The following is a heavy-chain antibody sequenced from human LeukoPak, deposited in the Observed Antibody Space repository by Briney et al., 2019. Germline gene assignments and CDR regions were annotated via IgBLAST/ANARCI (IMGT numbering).Heavy chain of an antibody. Sequence: GESLQISCQGSGYIFTSYWIGWVRQMPGKGLEWMGIIYPGDSDTRYSPSFQGQVTISADKSISTAYLQWSSLKASDTAMYYCARHVGAAAADPYFDYWGQGTLVTVSS. D-gene: IGHD6-13*01. CDR2: IYPGDSDT. V-gene: IGHV5-51*01. CDR1: GYIFTSYW. J-gene: IGHJ4*02. CDR3: ARHVGAAAADPYFDY.